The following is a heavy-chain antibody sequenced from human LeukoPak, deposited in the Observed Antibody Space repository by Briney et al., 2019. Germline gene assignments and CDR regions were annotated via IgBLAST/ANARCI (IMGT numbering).Heavy chain of an antibody. CDR3: AREYSSSSGPGGFDP. D-gene: IGHD6-6*01. Sequence: GGSLRLSCAASGFTFDDYGMSWVRQAPGKGLEWVSGINWNGGSTGYADSVKGRFTISRDNAKNSLYPQMNSLRAEDTALYYCAREYSSSSGPGGFDPWGQGTLVTVSS. V-gene: IGHV3-20*04. CDR1: GFTFDDYG. CDR2: INWNGGST. J-gene: IGHJ5*02.